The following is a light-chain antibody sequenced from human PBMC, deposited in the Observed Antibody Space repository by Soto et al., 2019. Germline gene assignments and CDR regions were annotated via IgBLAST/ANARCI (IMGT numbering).Light chain of an antibody. CDR3: QQYYSTPIT. V-gene: IGKV4-1*01. CDR2: WAS. Sequence: DIVMTQSPDSLAVSLGDRATINCKSSQSVLYSSNNKNYLAWYRQKPGQPPKLLISWASTRESGVPDRFSGSGSGTDFTLTISSLQAEDVAVYYCQQYYSTPITFGQGTRLEIK. CDR1: QSVLYSSNNKNY. J-gene: IGKJ5*01.